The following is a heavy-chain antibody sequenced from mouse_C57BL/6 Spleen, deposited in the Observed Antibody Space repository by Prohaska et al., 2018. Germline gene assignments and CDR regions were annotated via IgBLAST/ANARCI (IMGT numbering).Heavy chain of an antibody. J-gene: IGHJ4*01. CDR3: ARETGIPMEY. V-gene: IGHV4-1*01. CDR1: GLDFSRYW. Sequence: VNLLQSGGGLVQPGGSLKLSCAASGLDFSRYWMCWVRRAPGKGLEWIGESKTDSSTINYATSIKYKIIISRYNAKNTLYLKMRKATSDDTAPKYCARETGIPMEYWDQRTLVSGSS. CDR2: SKTDSSTI.